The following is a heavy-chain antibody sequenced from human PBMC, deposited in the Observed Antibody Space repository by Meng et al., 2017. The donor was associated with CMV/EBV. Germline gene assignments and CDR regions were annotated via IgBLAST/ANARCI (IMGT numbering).Heavy chain of an antibody. Sequence: ASVKVSCKASGYTFTSYGISWVRQAPGQGLEWMGWISAYNGNTNYAQKLQGRVTMTTDTSTSTAYMELRSLRSDDTAVYYCASGLFALTSERDAFDIWGQGTMVTVSS. V-gene: IGHV1-18*01. CDR3: ASGLFALTSERDAFDI. J-gene: IGHJ3*02. CDR1: GYTFTSYG. CDR2: ISAYNGNT. D-gene: IGHD1-26*01.